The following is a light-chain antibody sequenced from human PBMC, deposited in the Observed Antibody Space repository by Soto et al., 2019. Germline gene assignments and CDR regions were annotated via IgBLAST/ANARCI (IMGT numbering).Light chain of an antibody. CDR2: DVI. CDR3: CSYVGSYTVV. CDR1: SSDIGGYNY. V-gene: IGLV2-11*01. J-gene: IGLJ2*01. Sequence: QSALTQPRSVSGSPGQSVTISCHGTSSDIGGYNYVSWYQQHPGKAPKLMIYDVIKRPSGVPDRFSGSKSGNTASLSISGLQAEDEADYYCCSYVGSYTVVFGGGTKLTVL.